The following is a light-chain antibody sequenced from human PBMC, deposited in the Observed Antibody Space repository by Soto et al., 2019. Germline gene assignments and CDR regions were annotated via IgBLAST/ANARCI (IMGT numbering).Light chain of an antibody. CDR2: LNSDGSH. J-gene: IGLJ2*01. Sequence: QLVLTQSPSTSASLGASVKLTCTLSSGHSNYAIAWHQQQPEKGPRYLMNLNSDGSHSKGDGIPDRFSGSSSGTERYLTISSRQSEDEADYYCQTWGTGIVVFCGGTKLTVL. V-gene: IGLV4-69*01. CDR3: QTWGTGIVV. CDR1: SGHSNYA.